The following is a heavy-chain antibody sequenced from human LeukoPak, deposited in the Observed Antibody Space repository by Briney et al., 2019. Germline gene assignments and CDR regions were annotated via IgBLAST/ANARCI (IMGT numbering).Heavy chain of an antibody. J-gene: IGHJ5*02. V-gene: IGHV4-39*01. CDR1: GGPISSSSYY. CDR3: ARIPYYDSSGYPWFDP. CDR2: IYYSGST. D-gene: IGHD3-22*01. Sequence: SETLSLTCTVSGGPISSSSYYWGWIRQPPGKGLEWIGSIYYSGSTYYNPSLKSRVTISVDTSKNQFSLKLSSVTAADTAVYYCARIPYYDSSGYPWFDPWGQGTLVTVSS.